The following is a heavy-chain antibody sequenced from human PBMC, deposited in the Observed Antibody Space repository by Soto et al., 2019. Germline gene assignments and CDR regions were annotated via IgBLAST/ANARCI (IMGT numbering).Heavy chain of an antibody. CDR2: ISSSSSYI. Sequence: EVQLVESGGGLVKPGGSLRLSCAASGFTFSSYSMNWVRQAPGKGLEWVSSISSSSSYIYYADSVKGRFTISRDNAKNSLYLQMNSLRAEDTAVYYCARGVYYSDSSGYYGYWGQGTLVTVSS. D-gene: IGHD3-22*01. V-gene: IGHV3-21*01. CDR1: GFTFSSYS. CDR3: ARGVYYSDSSGYYGY. J-gene: IGHJ4*02.